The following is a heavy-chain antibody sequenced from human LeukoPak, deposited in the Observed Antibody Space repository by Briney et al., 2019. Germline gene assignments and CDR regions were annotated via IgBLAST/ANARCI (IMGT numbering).Heavy chain of an antibody. V-gene: IGHV3-23*01. CDR1: GFTFSSYA. J-gene: IGHJ4*02. Sequence: GGSLRLSCAASGFTFSSYAMSWVRQAPGKGLEWVSGISGSGGSTYYADSAKGRFTISRDNSRNTLYLQMNSPRAEDMAVYYCAILPGYSSGWYEVNYWGQGTLVTVSS. CDR3: AILPGYSSGWYEVNY. D-gene: IGHD6-13*01. CDR2: ISGSGGST.